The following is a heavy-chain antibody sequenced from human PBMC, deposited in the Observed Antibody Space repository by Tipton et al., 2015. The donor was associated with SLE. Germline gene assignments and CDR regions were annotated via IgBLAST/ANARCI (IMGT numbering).Heavy chain of an antibody. V-gene: IGHV1-69*05. Sequence: QLVQSGAEVKKPGSSVKVSCKASGGAFSSYAITWVRQAPGQGLEWMGGIIPILGTANYAPKFQGRVTITTDEFTTTGYMELSSLTSEATAVYYCVRGVVRRYCMKGM. D-gene: IGHD1-26*01. CDR3: VRGVVRRYCMKGM. CDR1: GGAFSSYA. CDR2: IIPILGTA. J-gene: IGHJ6*01.